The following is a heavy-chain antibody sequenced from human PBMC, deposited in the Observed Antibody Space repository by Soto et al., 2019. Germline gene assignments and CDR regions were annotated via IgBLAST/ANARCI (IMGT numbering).Heavy chain of an antibody. CDR1: GGSFSGYY. D-gene: IGHD2-15*01. CDR3: ARGAQAEDDAFDI. Sequence: SETLSLTCAVYGGSFSGYYWSWIRQPPGKGLEWIGEINHSGSTNYNPSLKSRVTISVDTSKNQFSLKLSSVTAADTAVYYCARGAQAEDDAFDIWGQGTMVIVSS. J-gene: IGHJ3*02. V-gene: IGHV4-34*01. CDR2: INHSGST.